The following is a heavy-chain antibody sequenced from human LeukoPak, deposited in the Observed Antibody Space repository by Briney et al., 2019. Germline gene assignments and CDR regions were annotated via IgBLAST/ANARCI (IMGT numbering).Heavy chain of an antibody. CDR1: GFTFSSYG. V-gene: IGHV3-23*01. CDR3: ANAVVAATWDY. CDR2: ISGSGGST. J-gene: IGHJ4*02. Sequence: GGSLRLSCAASGFTFSSYGMHWVRQAPGKGLEWVSAISGSGGSTYYADSVKGRFTISRDNSKNTLYLQMNSLRAEDTAVYYCANAVVAATWDYWGQGTLVTVSS. D-gene: IGHD2-15*01.